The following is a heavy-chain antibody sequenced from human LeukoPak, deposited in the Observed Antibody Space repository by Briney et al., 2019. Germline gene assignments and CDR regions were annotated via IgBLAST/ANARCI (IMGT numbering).Heavy chain of an antibody. D-gene: IGHD3-10*01. Sequence: PSQTLSLTCTVSGGSISSGDYYWSWIRQPPGKGLEWIGYIYYSGSTYYNPSLKSRVTISVDTSKNQFSLKLSSVTAADTAVYYCASYREEFGAFDIWGQGTMVTVSS. CDR1: GGSISSGDYY. V-gene: IGHV4-30-4*01. CDR3: ASYREEFGAFDI. J-gene: IGHJ3*02. CDR2: IYYSGST.